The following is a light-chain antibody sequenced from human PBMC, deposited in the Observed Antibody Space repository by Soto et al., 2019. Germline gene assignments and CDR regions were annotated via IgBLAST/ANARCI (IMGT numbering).Light chain of an antibody. CDR1: SGHSIYA. CDR3: QNWGAGIQI. CDR2: LNRDGSH. V-gene: IGLV4-69*02. Sequence: QPVLTQSPSASASLGASVKLTCTLSSGHSIYAIAWHQQQPEKGPRYLMKLNRDGSHSKGDGIPDRFSGSSSGAERYLTISSLQSEDEADYYCQNWGAGIQIFGGGTKLTVL. J-gene: IGLJ2*01.